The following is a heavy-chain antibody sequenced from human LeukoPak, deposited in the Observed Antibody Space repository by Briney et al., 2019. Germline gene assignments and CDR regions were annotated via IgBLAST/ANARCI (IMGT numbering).Heavy chain of an antibody. CDR1: GFTFSDYY. CDR3: AKDQRSGYEWDYYFDY. V-gene: IGHV3-30*18. Sequence: GGSLRLSCAASGFTFSDYYMSWIRQAPGKGLEWVAVISYDGSNTYYADSVKGRFTISRDNSKNTLYLQMNSLRAEDTAVYYCAKDQRSGYEWDYYFDYWGQGTLVTVSS. J-gene: IGHJ4*02. D-gene: IGHD5-12*01. CDR2: ISYDGSNT.